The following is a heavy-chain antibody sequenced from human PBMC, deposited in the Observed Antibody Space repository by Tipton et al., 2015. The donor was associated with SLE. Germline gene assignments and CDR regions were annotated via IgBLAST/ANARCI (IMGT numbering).Heavy chain of an antibody. D-gene: IGHD2-2*01. CDR3: TPDGDTSSPAV. J-gene: IGHJ6*02. CDR2: IKSKTDGGTT. V-gene: IGHV3-15*01. CDR1: GCTFSNAW. Sequence: SLRLSCAASGCTFSNAWMSWVRQAPGKGLEWVGRIKSKTDGGTTDYAAPVTSRFTISRDDSKNTLYLQMNSLKTEDTAVYFCTPDGDTSSPAVCGPGAPGSLSS.